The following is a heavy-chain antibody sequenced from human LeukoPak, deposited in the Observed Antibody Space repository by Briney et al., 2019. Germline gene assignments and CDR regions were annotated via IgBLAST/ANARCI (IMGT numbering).Heavy chain of an antibody. CDR3: ARDYEYVWGSYRYVGGIDY. CDR2: IYSGGST. J-gene: IGHJ4*02. V-gene: IGHV3-66*01. Sequence: GGSLRLSCAASGFTVSSNYMSWVRQAPGKGLEWVSVIYSGGSTYYADSVKGRFTISRDNSKNTLYLQMNSLRAEDTAVYYCARDYEYVWGSYRYVGGIDYWGQGTLVTVSS. CDR1: GFTVSSNY. D-gene: IGHD3-16*02.